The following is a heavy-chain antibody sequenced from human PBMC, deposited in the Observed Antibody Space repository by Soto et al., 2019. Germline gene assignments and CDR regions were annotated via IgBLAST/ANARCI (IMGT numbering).Heavy chain of an antibody. CDR2: IYYSGST. J-gene: IGHJ4*02. CDR1: GGSISSSSYY. Sequence: PSETLSLTCTVSGGSISSSSYYWGWIRQPPGKGLEWIGSIYYSGSTYYNPSLKSRVTISVDTSKNQFSLKLSSVTAADTAVYYCARHPMTVTPDYWGQGTLVTVSS. V-gene: IGHV4-39*01. CDR3: ARHPMTVTPDY. D-gene: IGHD3-22*01.